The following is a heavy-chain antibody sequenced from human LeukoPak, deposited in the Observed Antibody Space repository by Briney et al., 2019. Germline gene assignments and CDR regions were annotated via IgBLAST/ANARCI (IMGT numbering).Heavy chain of an antibody. D-gene: IGHD3-22*01. Sequence: GASVKVSCKASGYTFTGYYMHWVRQAPGQGLEWMGWINPNSGGTNYAQKFQGRVTMTRDTSISTAYMELRSLRSDDTAVYYCARIAGDSSGYYYYYYYMDVWGKGTTVTISS. CDR3: ARIAGDSSGYYYYYYYMDV. CDR2: INPNSGGT. J-gene: IGHJ6*03. CDR1: GYTFTGYY. V-gene: IGHV1-2*02.